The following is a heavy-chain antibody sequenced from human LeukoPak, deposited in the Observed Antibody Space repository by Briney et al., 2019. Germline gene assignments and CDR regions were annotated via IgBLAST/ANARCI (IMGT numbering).Heavy chain of an antibody. D-gene: IGHD3-10*01. Sequence: GGSLRLSCAASGFTFSDYAMSWVRQAPGEGLDWVSAIDISGAHTWYADSVKGRFTISRDNSRSTLYLQMNSLRAEDTAMYYCAKGSRGGRPYYFDSWGRGTLVTVSS. J-gene: IGHJ4*02. CDR3: AKGSRGGRPYYFDS. CDR1: GFTFSDYA. CDR2: IDISGAHT. V-gene: IGHV3-23*05.